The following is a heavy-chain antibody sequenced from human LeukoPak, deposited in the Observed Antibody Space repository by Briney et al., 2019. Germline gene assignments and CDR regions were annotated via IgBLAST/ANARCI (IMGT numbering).Heavy chain of an antibody. V-gene: IGHV1-18*01. Sequence: ASVKVSCKTSGYTFTSYGVSWVRQAPGQGLEWMGWISAYNGNTNYAQNLQDRVTMTTDPSTSTAYMELRSLRSDDTAVYYCARGLGFQAFDYWAREPWSPSPQ. D-gene: IGHD7-27*01. CDR1: GYTFTSYG. CDR3: ARGLGFQAFDY. J-gene: IGHJ4*02. CDR2: ISAYNGNT.